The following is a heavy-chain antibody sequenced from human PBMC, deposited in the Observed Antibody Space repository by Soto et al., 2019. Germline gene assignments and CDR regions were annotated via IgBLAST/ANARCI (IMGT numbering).Heavy chain of an antibody. CDR3: AREYTAWPLAYGLDV. D-gene: IGHD2-2*02. Sequence: PGGSLRLSCVGSGFTFSTYSMNWFRHSPGKGLEWVSSISSRSDIYYADSVKGRFTISRDNAKNSVSLQMNSLRAEDTAVYYCAREYTAWPLAYGLDVWGQGTTVTVSS. J-gene: IGHJ6*02. CDR1: GFTFSTYS. CDR2: ISSRSDI. V-gene: IGHV3-21*01.